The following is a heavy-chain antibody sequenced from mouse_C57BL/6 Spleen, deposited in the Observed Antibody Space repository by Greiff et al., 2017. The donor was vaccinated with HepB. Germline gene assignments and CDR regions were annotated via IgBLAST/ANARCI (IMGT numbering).Heavy chain of an antibody. CDR1: GYAFSSSW. V-gene: IGHV1-82*01. CDR3: ASLGDGYYWYFDV. J-gene: IGHJ1*03. D-gene: IGHD2-3*01. CDR2: IYPGDGDT. Sequence: QVQLQQSGPELVKPGASVKISCKASGYAFSSSWMNWVKQRPGKGLEWIGRIYPGDGDTNYNGKFKGKATLTADKSSSTAYMQLSSLTSEDSAVYFCASLGDGYYWYFDVWGTGTTVTVSS.